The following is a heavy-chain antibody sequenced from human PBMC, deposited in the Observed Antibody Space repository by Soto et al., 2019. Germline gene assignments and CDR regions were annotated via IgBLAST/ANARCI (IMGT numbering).Heavy chain of an antibody. D-gene: IGHD3-3*01. V-gene: IGHV3-74*01. CDR1: GFTFSSYW. CDR2: INSDGIST. Sequence: GGSLRLSCAASGFTFSSYWMHWVRQAPGKGLVWVSRINSDGISTSYADSVKGRFTISRDNAKNTLYLQMNSLRAEDTAVYYCARGAPRFYYYYGMDVWGQGTTVTVYS. CDR3: ARGAPRFYYYYGMDV. J-gene: IGHJ6*02.